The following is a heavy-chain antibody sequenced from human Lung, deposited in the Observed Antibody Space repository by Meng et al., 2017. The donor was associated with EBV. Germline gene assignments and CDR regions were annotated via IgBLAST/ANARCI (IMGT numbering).Heavy chain of an antibody. Sequence: VQLVHSCDVLNTPVPSVTVSCKASGYTFINYAINWVRQAPGQGLEWMGWINTNTGNPTYAQGFTRRFVFSLDTSFRTAYLQISSLKAEDTAVYYCARVAPSGYRYFDYWGQGTLVTVSS. J-gene: IGHJ4*02. V-gene: IGHV7-4-1*02. CDR1: GYTFINYA. D-gene: IGHD3-3*01. CDR2: INTNTGNP. CDR3: ARVAPSGYRYFDY.